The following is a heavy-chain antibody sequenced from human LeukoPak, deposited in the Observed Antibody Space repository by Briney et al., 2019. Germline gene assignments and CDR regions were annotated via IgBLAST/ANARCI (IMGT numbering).Heavy chain of an antibody. D-gene: IGHD5-18*01. CDR1: GGSISSYY. J-gene: IGHJ6*02. CDR3: ARTFGYGYSSYGMDV. V-gene: IGHV4-59*01. CDR2: IYYSGST. Sequence: PSETLSLTCTVSGGSISSYYWSWIRQPPGKGLEWIGYIYYSGSTNYNPSLKSRVTISVDTSKNQFSLKLSSVTAADTAVYYCARTFGYGYSSYGMDVWGQGTTVTVSS.